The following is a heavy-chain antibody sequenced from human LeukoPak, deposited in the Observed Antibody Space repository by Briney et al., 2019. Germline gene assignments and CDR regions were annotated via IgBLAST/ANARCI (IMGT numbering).Heavy chain of an antibody. Sequence: GASVKVSCKASGYTFTSYIIHWVRQAPGQRLEWMGWINAGNGDTEYSQKFQGRVTSTRDTSASTAYLDLSSLRSEDTAIYYCARVVTRLREGAYQYDLDVWGPGTTVTVSS. V-gene: IGHV1-3*01. CDR1: GYTFTSYI. J-gene: IGHJ6*02. CDR2: INAGNGDT. CDR3: ARVVTRLREGAYQYDLDV. D-gene: IGHD3-16*01.